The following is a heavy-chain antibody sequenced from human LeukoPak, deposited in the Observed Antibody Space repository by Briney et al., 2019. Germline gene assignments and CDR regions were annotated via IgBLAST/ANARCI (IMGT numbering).Heavy chain of an antibody. Sequence: GGSLRLSCAASGFTFSNAWMSWVRQAPGKGLEWVGRIKSKTDGGTTDYAAPVKGRFTISRDNSKNTLYLQMNSLKTEDTAVYYCATDIPSADMGATVNWGQGTLVTVSS. CDR1: GFTFSNAW. V-gene: IGHV3-15*01. CDR2: IKSKTDGGTT. D-gene: IGHD5-12*01. CDR3: ATDIPSADMGATVN. J-gene: IGHJ4*02.